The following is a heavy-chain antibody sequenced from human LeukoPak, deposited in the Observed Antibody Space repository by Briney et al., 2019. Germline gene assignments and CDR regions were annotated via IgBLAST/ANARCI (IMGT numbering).Heavy chain of an antibody. Sequence: GGSLXXSCAASGFTFSSYGXXXXXXAPXKGXXXXXXXXXXXXNEDYAXXXXXXFTXXXXNSRNTLYLQMNSLRAEDTAVYYCVAYSXTWYLIDYWGQGNLVTVSS. CDR1: GFTFSSYG. J-gene: IGHJ4*02. CDR2: XXXXXXNE. D-gene: IGHD6-13*01. V-gene: IGHV3-30*02. CDR3: VAYSXTWYLIDY.